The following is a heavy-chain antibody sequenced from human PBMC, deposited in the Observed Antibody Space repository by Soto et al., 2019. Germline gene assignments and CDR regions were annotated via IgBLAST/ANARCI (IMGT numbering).Heavy chain of an antibody. V-gene: IGHV3-53*03. D-gene: IGHD6-13*01. CDR2: IYSGGST. Sequence: PGGSLRLSGAASGFTVSNNYISWVRQPPGKGLEWVSLIYSGGSTYYADSVKGRFTLSRDNSKNTVYLQMNSLRAEDTAVYYCARAEWGSSYTKYSEALDVCGRGTTVTFSS. J-gene: IGHJ6*02. CDR1: GFTVSNNY. CDR3: ARAEWGSSYTKYSEALDV.